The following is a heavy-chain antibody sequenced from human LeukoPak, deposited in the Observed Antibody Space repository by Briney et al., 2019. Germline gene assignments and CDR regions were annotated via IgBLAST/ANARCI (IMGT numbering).Heavy chain of an antibody. CDR1: GGSFSGYY. D-gene: IGHD6-13*01. V-gene: IGHV4-34*01. CDR2: INHSEST. Sequence: SETLSLTCAVYGGSFSGYYWSWIRQPPGKGLEWIGEINHSESTNYNPSLKSRVTISVDTSKNQFSLKLSSVTAADTAVYYCARGTGLIAAAGNFDPWGQGTLVTVSS. CDR3: ARGTGLIAAAGNFDP. J-gene: IGHJ5*02.